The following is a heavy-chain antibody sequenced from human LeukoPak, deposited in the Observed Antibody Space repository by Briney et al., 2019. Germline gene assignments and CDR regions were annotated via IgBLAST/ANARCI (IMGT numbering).Heavy chain of an antibody. J-gene: IGHJ6*03. CDR1: GFTFDDYG. D-gene: IGHD3-9*01. V-gene: IGHV3-20*04. CDR3: ARDGRYFVYYMDV. Sequence: PGGSLRLSCAASGFTFDDYGMSWVRQAPGKRLEWVSGINWNGGSTGYADSVKGRFTISRDNAKNSLYLQMNSLRAEDTALYYCARDGRYFVYYMDVWGKGTTVTVSS. CDR2: INWNGGST.